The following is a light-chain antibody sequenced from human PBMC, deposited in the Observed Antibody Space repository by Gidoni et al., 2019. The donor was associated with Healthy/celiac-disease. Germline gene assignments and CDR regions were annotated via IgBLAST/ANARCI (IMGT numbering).Light chain of an antibody. CDR2: AAS. J-gene: IGKJ2*01. Sequence: AIRITQSPSSLSASTGDRVTITCRASQGISSYLAWYQQKPGKAPKLLIYAASTLQSGVPSRFSGTGSGTDFTLTISCLQSEDFATYYGQQYYSYPLYTFGQGTKLEIK. V-gene: IGKV1-8*01. CDR1: QGISSY. CDR3: QQYYSYPLYT.